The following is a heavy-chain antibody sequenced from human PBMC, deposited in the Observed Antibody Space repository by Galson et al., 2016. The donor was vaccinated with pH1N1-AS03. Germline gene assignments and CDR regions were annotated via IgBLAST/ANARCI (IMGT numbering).Heavy chain of an antibody. CDR1: GFRFDDYT. Sequence: SLRLSCAASGFRFDDYTMFWVRQAPGKGLEWVSLINWDGSFTSYADSVKGRFTISRDNTKNSLYLQMNSLTTGDTAFYFCLKDEGDYGDYFFDYWGQGTLVTVSS. D-gene: IGHD4-17*01. J-gene: IGHJ4*02. V-gene: IGHV3-43*01. CDR3: LKDEGDYGDYFFDY. CDR2: INWDGSFT.